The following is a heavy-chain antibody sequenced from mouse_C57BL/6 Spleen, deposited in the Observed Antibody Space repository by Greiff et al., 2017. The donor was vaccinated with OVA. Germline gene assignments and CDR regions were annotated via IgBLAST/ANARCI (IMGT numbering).Heavy chain of an antibody. Sequence: EVNLVESGGGLVKPGGSLKLSCAASGFTFSDYGMHWVRQAPEKGLEWVAYISSGSSTIYYADTVKGRFTISRDNAKNTLFLQMTSLRSEDTAMYYCARPSGSSYYYFDYWGQGTTLTVSS. CDR1: GFTFSDYG. J-gene: IGHJ2*01. CDR2: ISSGSSTI. CDR3: ARPSGSSYYYFDY. D-gene: IGHD1-1*01. V-gene: IGHV5-17*01.